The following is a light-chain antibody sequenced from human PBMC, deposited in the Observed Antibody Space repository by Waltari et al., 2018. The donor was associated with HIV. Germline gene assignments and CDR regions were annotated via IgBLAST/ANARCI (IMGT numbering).Light chain of an antibody. V-gene: IGKV3-11*01. CDR2: DAS. CDR1: QTIGTF. J-gene: IGKJ1*01. Sequence: DIVLTQSPATLSLSPGETATLSCRASQTIGTFLAWSQQKRGQAPRLLTHDASHRATGVPARFNASGSGTDFTRTISRLEPEDFAVYYCQQRSNWPPWTFGQGTKVEIK. CDR3: QQRSNWPPWT.